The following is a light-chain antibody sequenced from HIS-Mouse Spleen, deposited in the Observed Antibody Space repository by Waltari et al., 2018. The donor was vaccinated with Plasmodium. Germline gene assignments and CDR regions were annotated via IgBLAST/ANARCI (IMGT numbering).Light chain of an antibody. CDR1: SGLNVGTYR. Sequence: QAVLTQPSSLSASPGASASLTCTLRSGLNVGTYRIYWYQQKPRTPPQYLLWYKSDSDKQQGSGVPSRFSGSKDASAKSGILLMSGLQSEDEADYYCMIWHSSAWVFGGGTKLTVL. V-gene: IGLV5-45*03. CDR2: YKSDSDK. CDR3: MIWHSSAWV. J-gene: IGLJ3*02.